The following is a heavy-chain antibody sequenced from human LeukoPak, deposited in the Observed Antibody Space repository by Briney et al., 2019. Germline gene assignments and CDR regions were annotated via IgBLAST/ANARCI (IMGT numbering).Heavy chain of an antibody. V-gene: IGHV4-30-2*01. CDR3: ARGRSSSWSSFDY. CDR1: GGSISSGGYP. J-gene: IGHJ4*02. Sequence: SETLSLTCAVSGGSISSGGYPWSWMRQPPEKGLEWIGYIYHCESTYYNPSLTSRVTISVDRSKNQLSLKLSSVTAADTALYYCARGRSSSWSSFDYWGQGTLVTVSS. D-gene: IGHD6-13*01. CDR2: IYHCEST.